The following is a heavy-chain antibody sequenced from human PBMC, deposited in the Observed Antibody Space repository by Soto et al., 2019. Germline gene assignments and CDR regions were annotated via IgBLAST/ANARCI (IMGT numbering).Heavy chain of an antibody. CDR2: IYYSGST. CDR3: SGLDYCASGRPD. D-gene: IGHD3-10*01. Sequence: QLQLQESGPGLVKPSETLSLTCTVSGGSISNRNYYWGWIRQPPGKGLDWIGSIYYSGSTYYNPSFRSRCPITADSSQNYFPLLLSSGTAADTALYSCSGLDYCASGRPDWGQGTLVTVSS. CDR1: GGSISNRNYY. V-gene: IGHV4-39*01. J-gene: IGHJ4*02.